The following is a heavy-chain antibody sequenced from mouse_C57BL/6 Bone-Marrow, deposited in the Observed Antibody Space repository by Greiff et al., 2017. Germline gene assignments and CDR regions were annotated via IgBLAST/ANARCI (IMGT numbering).Heavy chain of an antibody. CDR1: GYTFTSYG. CDR2: IYPRSGNT. J-gene: IGHJ3*01. CDR3: ARDYYGSRGAY. Sequence: VQLQQSGAELARPGASVKLSCKASGYTFTSYGISWVKQRTGQGLEWIGEIYPRSGNTYYNEKFKGKATRTADKSSSTAYMELRSLTSEDSEVYFCARDYYGSRGAYWGQGTLVTVSA. V-gene: IGHV1-81*01. D-gene: IGHD1-1*01.